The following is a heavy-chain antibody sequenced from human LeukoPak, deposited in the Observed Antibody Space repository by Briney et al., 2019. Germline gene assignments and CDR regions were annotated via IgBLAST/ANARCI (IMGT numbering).Heavy chain of an antibody. CDR1: GGSISSYY. J-gene: IGHJ6*03. CDR2: IYYSGTT. Sequence: SETLSLTCTVSGGSISSYYWSWIRQPPGKGLEWIGYIYYSGTTSYNPSLKSRVTLSVDTSKNQFSLKLSSVTAADTAVYYCARNARFLEVNYYYYYMDVWGKGTTVTVSS. D-gene: IGHD3-3*01. CDR3: ARNARFLEVNYYYYYMDV. V-gene: IGHV4-59*01.